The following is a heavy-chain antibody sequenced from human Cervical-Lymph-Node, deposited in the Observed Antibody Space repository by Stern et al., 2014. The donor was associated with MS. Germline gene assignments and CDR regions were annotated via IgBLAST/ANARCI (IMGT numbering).Heavy chain of an antibody. CDR1: GYTFTSYA. CDR3: GRGQQSFDP. CDR2: INTANGDT. D-gene: IGHD6-13*01. Sequence: QVQLQQSGAEVKKPGASVKVSCKASGYTFTSYAIHWVRQAPGQRLEWMGRINTANGDTYYSEKFQGRVTFTRDTSANTAYMELFSLTSEDTTVYYCGRGQQSFDPWGHGTLVTVSA. V-gene: IGHV1-3*04. J-gene: IGHJ5*02.